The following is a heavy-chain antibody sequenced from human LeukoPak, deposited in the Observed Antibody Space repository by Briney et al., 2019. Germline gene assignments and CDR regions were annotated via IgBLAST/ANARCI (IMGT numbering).Heavy chain of an antibody. V-gene: IGHV3-21*01. CDR1: GFTFSSYS. J-gene: IGHJ4*02. CDR2: ISSSSSYI. Sequence: PGGSLRLSCAASGFTFSSYSMNWVRQAPGKGLEWVSSISSSSSYIYYADSVKGRFTISRDNAKNSLYLQMNSLRAEDTTVYYCARGPRYYDILTGFDYWGQGTLVTVSS. CDR3: ARGPRYYDILTGFDY. D-gene: IGHD3-9*01.